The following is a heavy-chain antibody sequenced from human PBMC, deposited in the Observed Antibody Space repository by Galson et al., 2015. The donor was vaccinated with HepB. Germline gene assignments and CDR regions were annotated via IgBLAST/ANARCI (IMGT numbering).Heavy chain of an antibody. Sequence: SCKASGYTFTSYDINWVRQAAGQGLEWMGWMNPNSGNTGYAQKFQGRVTMTRNTSISTAYMELSSLRSEDTAVYYCARFLRGYGLNYFDYWGQGTLVTVSS. CDR1: GYTFTSYD. D-gene: IGHD5-18*01. CDR3: ARFLRGYGLNYFDY. V-gene: IGHV1-8*01. CDR2: MNPNSGNT. J-gene: IGHJ4*02.